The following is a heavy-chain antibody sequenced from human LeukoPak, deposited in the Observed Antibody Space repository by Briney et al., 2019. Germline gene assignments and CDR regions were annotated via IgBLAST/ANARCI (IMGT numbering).Heavy chain of an antibody. V-gene: IGHV3-74*01. CDR2: INTDGSTT. CDR1: GFTFSTYW. CDR3: ASGGDAFDV. J-gene: IGHJ3*01. Sequence: PGGSLRLSCAASGFTFSTYWMHWVRHAPGKGLVWVSHINTDGSTTTNADSVKGRFTISRDNAKHTLYLQMNSLRAEDTAVYYCASGGDAFDVWGRGTMVTVSS.